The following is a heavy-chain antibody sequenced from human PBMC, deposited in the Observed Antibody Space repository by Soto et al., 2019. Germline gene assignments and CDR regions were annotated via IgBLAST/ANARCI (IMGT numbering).Heavy chain of an antibody. Sequence: TVSEGNVSSSGDCGGSIRQHPGKGLEWIGSIYYSGSTYYNPSLKSRVTISVDTSKNQFSLKLSSVTAADTAVYYCASLRYCSSTSRSPRSYSYQGRDVRGQRTSVTV. CDR2: IYYSGST. J-gene: IGHJ6*01. CDR1: EGNVSSSGDC. V-gene: IGHV4-39*01. D-gene: IGHD2-2*01. CDR3: ASLRYCSSTSRSPRSYSYQGRDV.